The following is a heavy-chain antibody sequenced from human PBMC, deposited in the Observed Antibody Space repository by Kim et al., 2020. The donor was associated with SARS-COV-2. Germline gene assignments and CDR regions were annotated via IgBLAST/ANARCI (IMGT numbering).Heavy chain of an antibody. CDR3: ARRVGATGGGFDY. Sequence: YNPSLKSRVNISVDTSKNQFSLKLSSVTAADTAVYYCARRVGATGGGFDYWGQGTLVTVSS. J-gene: IGHJ4*02. V-gene: IGHV4-30-2*05. D-gene: IGHD1-26*01.